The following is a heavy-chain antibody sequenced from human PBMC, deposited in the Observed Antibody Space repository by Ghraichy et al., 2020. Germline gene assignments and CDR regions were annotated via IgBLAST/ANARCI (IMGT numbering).Heavy chain of an antibody. CDR1: GFSFRSYS. V-gene: IGHV3-48*01. Sequence: GGSLRLSCAASGFSFRSYSMNWVRQAPGKGLEWISDISSTGYTINYADSVKGRFTISRDNSKGTLSLQMDNLRGEDTAIYYCVKDSTVMIVAPELWGQGTRVTV. J-gene: IGHJ4*02. D-gene: IGHD2-21*01. CDR2: ISSTGYTI. CDR3: VKDSTVMIVAPEL.